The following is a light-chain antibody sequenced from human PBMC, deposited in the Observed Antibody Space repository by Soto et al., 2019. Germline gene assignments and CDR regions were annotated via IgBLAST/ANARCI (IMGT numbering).Light chain of an antibody. Sequence: DIQMTQSPSTLSASVGDRVTITCRASQSISSWLAWYQQKPGKAPKLLIYDASSLESGVPSRFSGSGSGTEFTLTLSSLQPDDFATYYCQQYNSYSTLGQGTKVDIK. CDR2: DAS. CDR3: QQYNSYST. J-gene: IGKJ1*01. V-gene: IGKV1-5*01. CDR1: QSISSW.